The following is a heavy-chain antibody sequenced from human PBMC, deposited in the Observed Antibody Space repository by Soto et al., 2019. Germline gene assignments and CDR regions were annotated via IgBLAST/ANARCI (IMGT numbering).Heavy chain of an antibody. D-gene: IGHD3-22*01. CDR3: VKPPGYYSDSSTYYSV. CDR1: GFAFSSFA. J-gene: IGHJ4*02. Sequence: WGSLRLSGAASGFAFSSFAMNWVRQAPGNGLVWVSRTNSDGSIPIYADSVKDRFTISRDNAKKTLYLQMSSLRLEDTAVYYCVKPPGYYSDSSTYYSVWGRGTLVTVSS. CDR2: TNSDGSIP. V-gene: IGHV3-74*01.